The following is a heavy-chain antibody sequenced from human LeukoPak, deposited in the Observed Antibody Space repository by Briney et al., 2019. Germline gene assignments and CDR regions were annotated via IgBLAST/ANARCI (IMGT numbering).Heavy chain of an antibody. CDR2: ITGSGFDT. Sequence: GASLRLSRAASGFTFSNCAMSWVRQAPGEGLEWVSAITGSGFDTYHADSVKGRFTISRDNSKTALFLQMNSLRAEDTAVYYCVKGSDAARPYYFDYWGQGTLVTVSS. CDR3: VKGSDAARPYYFDY. V-gene: IGHV3-23*01. D-gene: IGHD2-2*01. J-gene: IGHJ4*02. CDR1: GFTFSNCA.